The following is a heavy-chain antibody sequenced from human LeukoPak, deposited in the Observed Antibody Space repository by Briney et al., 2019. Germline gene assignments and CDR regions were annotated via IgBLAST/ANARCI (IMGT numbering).Heavy chain of an antibody. Sequence: SETLSLTCTISGGSVSDYYWSWIRQSPGKGLEWIGYIYHTGSTSYSPSLKSRVTISVETSKNQFSLKLSSVTAADTAVYYCASHLRGEAFLEWLSPLGYWGQGTLVTVSS. J-gene: IGHJ4*02. CDR1: GGSVSDYY. V-gene: IGHV4-59*02. CDR3: ASHLRGEAFLEWLSPLGY. CDR2: IYHTGST. D-gene: IGHD3-3*02.